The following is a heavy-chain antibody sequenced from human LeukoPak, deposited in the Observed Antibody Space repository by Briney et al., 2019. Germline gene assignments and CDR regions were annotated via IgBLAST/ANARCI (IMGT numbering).Heavy chain of an antibody. CDR3: ARVRYYDSSGYYYYYYYMDV. V-gene: IGHV1-2*02. Sequence: ASVKVSCKASGYTFTGYYMHWVRQAPGQGLEWMGWINPNSGGTNYAQKFQGRVTMTRDTSISTAYMELSRLRSDDTAVYYCARVRYYDSSGYYYYYYYMDVWGKGTTVTVSS. CDR2: INPNSGGT. D-gene: IGHD3-22*01. J-gene: IGHJ6*03. CDR1: GYTFTGYY.